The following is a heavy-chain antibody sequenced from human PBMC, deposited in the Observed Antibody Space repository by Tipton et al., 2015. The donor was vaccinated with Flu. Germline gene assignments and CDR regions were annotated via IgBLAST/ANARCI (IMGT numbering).Heavy chain of an antibody. D-gene: IGHD3-3*01. CDR1: GFTFSSYA. Sequence: AASGFTFSSYAMSWVRQAPGKGLEWVSAISGSGGSTYYADSVKGRFTISRDNSKNTLYLQMNSLRAEDTAVYYCAKDGPYYDFWSGYYCSFDYWGQGTLVTVSS. J-gene: IGHJ4*02. CDR2: ISGSGGST. CDR3: AKDGPYYDFWSGYYCSFDY. V-gene: IGHV3-23*01.